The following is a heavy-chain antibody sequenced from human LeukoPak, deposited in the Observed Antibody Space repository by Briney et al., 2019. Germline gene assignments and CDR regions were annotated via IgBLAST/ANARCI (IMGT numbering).Heavy chain of an antibody. CDR2: ISGSGGST. CDR1: GFTFSSYA. J-gene: IGHJ4*02. V-gene: IGHV3-23*01. Sequence: PGGSLRLSCAASGFTFSSYAMSWVRQAPGKGLEWVSAISGSGGSTYYADSVKGRFTISRDNSKNTLYLQMNSLGAEDTAVYYCAKDPLRCSGGSCYSRSYYFDYWGQGTLVTVSS. CDR3: AKDPLRCSGGSCYSRSYYFDY. D-gene: IGHD2-15*01.